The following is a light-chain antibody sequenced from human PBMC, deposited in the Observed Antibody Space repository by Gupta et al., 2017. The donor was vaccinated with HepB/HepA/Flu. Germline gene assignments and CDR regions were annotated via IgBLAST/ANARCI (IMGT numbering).Light chain of an antibody. V-gene: IGLV1-47*02. CDR2: NDD. J-gene: IGLJ1*01. Sequence: QPVLTQPPSASGTPGQRVAISCSGSSSNVGRDNVYWYRQLPGTAPKLLIYNDDRRHSGVPDRFSGSKSGTSASLAISGLRAEDEADYYCAASDNSRSAYVFGTGTWVTVL. CDR3: AASDNSRSAYV. CDR1: SSNVGRDN.